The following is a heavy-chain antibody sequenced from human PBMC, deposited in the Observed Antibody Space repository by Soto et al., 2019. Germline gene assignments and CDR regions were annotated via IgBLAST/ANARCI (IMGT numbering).Heavy chain of an antibody. Sequence: SETLSLTCTVSGGSISNADYYWSWVRQPPGKGLEWIGYIYYSGSSFFNPSLKSRVTMSKDTSKNQFSLRLTSVTAADTAVYYCAGAIVVTVGGMDVWGRGTTVTVSS. CDR2: IYYSGSS. D-gene: IGHD5-12*01. J-gene: IGHJ6*02. CDR3: AGAIVVTVGGMDV. V-gene: IGHV4-30-4*01. CDR1: GGSISNADYY.